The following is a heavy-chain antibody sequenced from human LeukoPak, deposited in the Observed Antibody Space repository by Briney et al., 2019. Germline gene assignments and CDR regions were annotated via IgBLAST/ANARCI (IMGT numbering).Heavy chain of an antibody. CDR1: GGSISSGGYY. CDR3: ASATIFGVASI. D-gene: IGHD3-3*01. CDR2: IYHSGST. J-gene: IGHJ3*02. V-gene: IGHV4-30-2*01. Sequence: SETLSLTCTVSGGSISSGGYYWSWIRQPPGKGLEWIGYIYHSGSTYYNPSLKSRVTISVDRSKNQFSLKLSSVTAADTAVYYCASATIFGVASIWGQGTMVTVSS.